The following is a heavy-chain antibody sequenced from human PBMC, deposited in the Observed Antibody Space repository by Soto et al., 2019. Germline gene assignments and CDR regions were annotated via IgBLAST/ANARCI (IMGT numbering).Heavy chain of an antibody. Sequence: QLQLQESGPGLVKPSETLSLTCTVSGDSVSGSTSYWDWIRQPPGKGLEWIGTINYGGSAYVKPSLRSRITISIDTSKNQFSLNLNSVTAADAAVYYCARGDGVARAVTTWGQGTLVTVSS. J-gene: IGHJ5*02. V-gene: IGHV4-39*01. CDR1: GDSVSGSTSY. CDR2: INYGGSA. D-gene: IGHD3-10*01. CDR3: ARGDGVARAVTT.